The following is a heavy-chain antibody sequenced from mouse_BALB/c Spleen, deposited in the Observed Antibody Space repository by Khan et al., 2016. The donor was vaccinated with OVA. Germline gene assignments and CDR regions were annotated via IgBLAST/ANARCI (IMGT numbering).Heavy chain of an antibody. Sequence: QVQLKQSGPGLVAPSQSLSITCTVSGFSLTGYGVNWVRQPPGKGLEWLGMIWGDGSTDYNSALKSRLSISKDNSKSQVFLKMNSRQTDDTARYYCARAYYGNYREAMDYWGQGTSVTVSS. CDR2: IWGDGST. CDR1: GFSLTGYG. CDR3: ARAYYGNYREAMDY. V-gene: IGHV2-6-7*01. D-gene: IGHD2-10*01. J-gene: IGHJ4*01.